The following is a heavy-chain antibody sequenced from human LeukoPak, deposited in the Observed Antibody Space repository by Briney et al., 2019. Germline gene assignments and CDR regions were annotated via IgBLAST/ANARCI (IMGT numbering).Heavy chain of an antibody. CDR1: GYTFTGYY. D-gene: IGHD3-22*01. Sequence: SVKVSCKASGYTFTGYYMHWVRQAPGQGLEWMGGIIPIFGTANYAQKFQGRVTITADESTSTAYMELSSLRSEDTAVYYCARDPAPYYDSSPWGRHSGYYGMDVWGQGTTVTVSS. CDR3: ARDPAPYYDSSPWGRHSGYYGMDV. V-gene: IGHV1-69*13. J-gene: IGHJ6*02. CDR2: IIPIFGTA.